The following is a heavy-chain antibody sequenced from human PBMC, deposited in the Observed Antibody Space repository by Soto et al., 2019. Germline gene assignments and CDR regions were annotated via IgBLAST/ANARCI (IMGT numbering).Heavy chain of an antibody. CDR2: VSGTGDST. V-gene: IGHV3-23*01. J-gene: IGHJ4*02. Sequence: VHLLESGGGLVPPGGSLRLSCAASGFTVTSYAMSWVRQAPGKGLEWVSLVSGTGDSTHYANSVRGRFTISRDDSKATLYLQMSGLRAEDTAVYYCAKDNGNYGSGTFSHWGQGTLVTVSS. CDR3: AKDNGNYGSGTFSH. CDR1: GFTVTSYA. D-gene: IGHD3-10*01.